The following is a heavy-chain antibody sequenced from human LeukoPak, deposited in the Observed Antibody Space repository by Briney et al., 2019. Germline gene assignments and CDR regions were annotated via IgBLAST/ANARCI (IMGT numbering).Heavy chain of an antibody. CDR2: IYSGGST. D-gene: IGHD4-17*01. J-gene: IGHJ3*02. Sequence: GGSLRLSCAASGFTVSSNYMSWVRQTPGKGLEWVSVIYSGGSTYYADSVKGRFTISRDNSKNTLYLQVNSLRAEDTAVYYCATTTPARDYGDYVGAFDIWGQGTMVTVSS. CDR3: ATTTPARDYGDYVGAFDI. CDR1: GFTVSSNY. V-gene: IGHV3-66*01.